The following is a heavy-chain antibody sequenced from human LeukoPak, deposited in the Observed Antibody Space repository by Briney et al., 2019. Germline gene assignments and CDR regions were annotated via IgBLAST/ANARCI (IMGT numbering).Heavy chain of an antibody. CDR2: IGSGGSDI. D-gene: IGHD5-24*01. CDR3: VRGEGYLQPMGIFDS. Sequence: GGSLRLSCAASGFTFSVYEMSWVRQAPGKAPEWVSYIGSGGSDIFYADFVRGRFTISRDDVKRVLFLQMNSLRGEDTALYSGVRGEGYLQPMGIFDSWGPGTMVSVSS. V-gene: IGHV3-48*03. J-gene: IGHJ4*02. CDR1: GFTFSVYE.